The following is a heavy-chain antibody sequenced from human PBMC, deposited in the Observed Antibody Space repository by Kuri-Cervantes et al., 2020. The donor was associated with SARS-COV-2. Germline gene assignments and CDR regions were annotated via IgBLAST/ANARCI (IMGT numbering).Heavy chain of an antibody. D-gene: IGHD2-8*01. CDR2: IYYSGST. V-gene: IGHV4-39*07. CDR1: GGSISSSSYY. J-gene: IGHJ3*02. Sequence: ESLKISCTVSGGSISSSSYYWGWIRQPPGKGLEWIGSIYYSGSTYYNPSLKSRVTISVDTSKNQFSLKLSSVTAADTAVYYCARRYCTNGVCYIGAFDIWGQGTMVTVSS. CDR3: ARRYCTNGVCYIGAFDI.